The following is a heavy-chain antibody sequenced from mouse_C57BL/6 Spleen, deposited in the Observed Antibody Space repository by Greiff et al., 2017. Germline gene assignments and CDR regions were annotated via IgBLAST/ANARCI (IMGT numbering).Heavy chain of an antibody. CDR3: ARVGLRRGDY. D-gene: IGHD2-4*01. CDR1: GYTFTSYW. CDR2: IDPSDSYT. V-gene: IGHV1-50*01. J-gene: IGHJ2*01. Sequence: QVQLQQPGAELVKPGASVKLSCKASGYTFTSYWMQWVKQRPGQGLGWIGEIDPSDSYTNYNQKFKGKATLTVDTSSSTAYMQLSSLTSEDSAVYYWARVGLRRGDYWGQGTTLTVSS.